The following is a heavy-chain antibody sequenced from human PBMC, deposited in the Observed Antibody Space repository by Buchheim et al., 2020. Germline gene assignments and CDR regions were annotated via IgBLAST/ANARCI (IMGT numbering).Heavy chain of an antibody. CDR3: ARENWSGEGGYDC. D-gene: IGHD3-3*01. CDR2: ISSGGRS. J-gene: IGHJ4*02. CDR1: GGSISGSDW. V-gene: IGHV4-4*02. Sequence: QVQLQESGPGLVKPSETLSLTCAVSGGSISGSDWWSWVRQPPGKGLEWVGEISSGGRSNYNPSLKSRFTISIDKARNQLSLKLTSVTAADTAVYYCARENWSGEGGYDCWGQGTL.